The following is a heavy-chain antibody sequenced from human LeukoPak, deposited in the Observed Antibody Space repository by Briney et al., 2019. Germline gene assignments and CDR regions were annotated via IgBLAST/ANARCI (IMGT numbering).Heavy chain of an antibody. CDR2: ISAYNGNT. V-gene: IGHV1-18*04. CDR3: ARDLEYYDSSGYYPDY. Sequence: GASVKVSCKASGYTFTGYYMHWVRQALGQGLEWMGWISAYNGNTNYAQKLQGRVTMTTDTSTSTAYMELRSLRSDDTAVYYCARDLEYYDSSGYYPDYWGQGTLVTVSS. D-gene: IGHD3-22*01. CDR1: GYTFTGYY. J-gene: IGHJ4*02.